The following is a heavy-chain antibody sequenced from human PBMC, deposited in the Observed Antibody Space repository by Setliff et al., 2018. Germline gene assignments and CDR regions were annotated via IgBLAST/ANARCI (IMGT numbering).Heavy chain of an antibody. CDR3: ARDRPPMVRGVIIGTTRYYYGMDV. CDR2: IGGRGIST. V-gene: IGHV3-23*01. Sequence: GGSLRLSCVVSGFSFSRHWMTWVRQAPGKGLEWVSGIGGRGISTYYADSVKGRFIISRDNSENTLYLQMNSLRSEDTAVYYCARDRPPMVRGVIIGTTRYYYGMDVWGQGTTVTVSS. J-gene: IGHJ6*02. CDR1: GFSFSRHW. D-gene: IGHD3-10*01.